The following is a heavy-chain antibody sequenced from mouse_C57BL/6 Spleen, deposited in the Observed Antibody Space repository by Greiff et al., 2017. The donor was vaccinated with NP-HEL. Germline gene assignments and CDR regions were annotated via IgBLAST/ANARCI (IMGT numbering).Heavy chain of an antibody. CDR3: ARNGNYNFDV. J-gene: IGHJ1*03. D-gene: IGHD2-1*01. V-gene: IGHV5-6*01. CDR2: ISSGGSYT. Sequence: EVKVVEPGGDLVKPGGSLKLSCAASGFTFSSYGMSWVRQTPDKRLEWVATISSGGSYTYYPDSVKGRFTISRDNAKNTLYLQMSSLKSEDTAMYYCARNGNYNFDVWGTGTTVTVSS. CDR1: GFTFSSYG.